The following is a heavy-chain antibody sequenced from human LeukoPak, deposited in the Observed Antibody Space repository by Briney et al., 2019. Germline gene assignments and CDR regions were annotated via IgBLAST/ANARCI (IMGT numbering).Heavy chain of an antibody. CDR3: ALWFGELSPWFDP. D-gene: IGHD3-10*01. CDR2: IYYSGST. Sequence: SQNLSLNCTVSGGSISSGGYYWSWIRQHPGKGLEWIGYIYYSGSTYYNPSLKSRVTISVDTSKNQFSLKLSSVTAADTAVYYCALWFGELSPWFDPWGQGTLVTVSS. J-gene: IGHJ5*02. CDR1: GGSISSGGYY. V-gene: IGHV4-31*03.